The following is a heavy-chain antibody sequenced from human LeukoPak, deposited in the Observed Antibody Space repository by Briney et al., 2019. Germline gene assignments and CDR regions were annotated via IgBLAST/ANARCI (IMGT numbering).Heavy chain of an antibody. CDR1: GGSFSSYY. D-gene: IGHD3-10*01. CDR2: IYYSGST. J-gene: IGHJ4*02. V-gene: IGHV4-59*08. Sequence: SETLSLTCAVYGGSFSSYYWSWIRQLPGKGLEWIGYIYYSGSTNYNPSLKSRVTISVDTSKNQFSLKLSSVTAADTAVYYCARQTMVRGVIRSLYFDYWGQGTLVTVSS. CDR3: ARQTMVRGVIRSLYFDY.